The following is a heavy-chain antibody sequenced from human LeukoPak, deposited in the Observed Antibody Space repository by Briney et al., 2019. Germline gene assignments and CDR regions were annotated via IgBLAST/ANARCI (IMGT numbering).Heavy chain of an antibody. V-gene: IGHV1-18*01. CDR2: ISAYNGNT. CDR1: GYTFTSYG. D-gene: IGHD3-16*02. CDR3: ARDYDYVWGSYRLFDY. J-gene: IGHJ4*02. Sequence: ASVKVSCKPSGYTFTSYGISWVRQAPGQGLEWMGWISAYNGNTNYAQKLQGRVTMTTDTSTSTAYMELRSLRSDDTAVYYCARDYDYVWGSYRLFDYWGQGTLVTVSS.